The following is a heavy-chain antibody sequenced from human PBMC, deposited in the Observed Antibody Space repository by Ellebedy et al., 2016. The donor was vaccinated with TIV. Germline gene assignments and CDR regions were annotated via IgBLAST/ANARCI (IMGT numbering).Heavy chain of an antibody. J-gene: IGHJ4*02. CDR3: ARASQAVTPFLFDY. Sequence: SETLSLTXTVSGGSVSSGSYYWSWIRQHPGKGLEWIGYIYYSGSTYYNPSLKSRVTISVDTSKNQFSLKLSSVTAADTAVYYCARASQAVTPFLFDYWGQGTLVTVSS. CDR2: IYYSGST. V-gene: IGHV4-31*03. D-gene: IGHD4-17*01. CDR1: GGSVSSGSYY.